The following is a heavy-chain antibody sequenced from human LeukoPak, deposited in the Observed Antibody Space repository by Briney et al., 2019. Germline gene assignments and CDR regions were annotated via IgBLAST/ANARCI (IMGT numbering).Heavy chain of an antibody. V-gene: IGHV4-4*02. Sequence: PSETLSLTCAVSGGSISSSNWWSWVRQPPGKGLEWIGEIYHSGSTNYNPSLKSRVTISVDKSKNQFSLKLSSVTAADTAVYYCARDRGYSSGFHDAFDIWGQGTMVTVSS. J-gene: IGHJ3*02. CDR2: IYHSGST. D-gene: IGHD6-19*01. CDR1: GGSISSSNW. CDR3: ARDRGYSSGFHDAFDI.